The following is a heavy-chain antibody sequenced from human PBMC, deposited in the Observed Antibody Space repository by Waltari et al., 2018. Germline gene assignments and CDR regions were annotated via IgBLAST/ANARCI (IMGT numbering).Heavy chain of an antibody. CDR2: ISEDGRNK. CDR1: GFTFSSYA. CDR3: ARDGTMANRGVDY. V-gene: IGHV3-30*04. Sequence: QVQLVESGGGVVQPGRSLRLSCAASGFTFSSYAMHWVRQAPGKGLGWVAVISEDGRNKEYADSGKGRFTISRDNSKNTLYLQMNSLRAEDTAVYYCARDGTMANRGVDYWGQGTLVTVSS. D-gene: IGHD3-10*01. J-gene: IGHJ4*02.